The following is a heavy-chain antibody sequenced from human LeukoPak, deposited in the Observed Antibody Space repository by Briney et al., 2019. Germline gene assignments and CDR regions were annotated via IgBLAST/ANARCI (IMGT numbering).Heavy chain of an antibody. CDR2: INPNSGGT. V-gene: IGHV1-2*02. Sequence: ASVKLSCKASGYTFTGYYMHWVRQAPGQGLEWMGWINPNSGGTNYAQKFQGRVTMTRDTSISTAYMELSRLRSDDTAVYYCAREIGTYCSSTSCYNSGINWFDPWGQGTLVTVSS. J-gene: IGHJ5*02. CDR1: GYTFTGYY. D-gene: IGHD2-2*02. CDR3: AREIGTYCSSTSCYNSGINWFDP.